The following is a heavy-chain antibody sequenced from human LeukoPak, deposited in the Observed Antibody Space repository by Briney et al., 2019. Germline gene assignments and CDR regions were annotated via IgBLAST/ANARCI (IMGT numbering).Heavy chain of an antibody. CDR1: GFTVSSNY. J-gene: IGHJ6*02. CDR2: IYSGGST. CDR3: ASSWIPSYYYYGMDV. Sequence: GGSLRLSCAASGFTVSSNYMSWVRQAPGKGLEWVSVIYSGGSTYYAGSVKGRFTISRDNSKNTLYLQMNSLRSEDTAVYYCASSWIPSYYYYGMDVWGQGTTVTVSS. V-gene: IGHV3-53*05. D-gene: IGHD5-18*01.